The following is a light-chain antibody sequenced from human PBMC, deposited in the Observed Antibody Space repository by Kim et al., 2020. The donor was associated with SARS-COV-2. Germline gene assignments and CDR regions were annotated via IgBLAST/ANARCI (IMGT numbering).Light chain of an antibody. V-gene: IGLV3-1*01. CDR3: QAWDSSTVV. CDR2: QDN. Sequence: SYELTQPPSVSVSLGQTASITCSGDKLGDKYACWYQQKPGQSPVLVIYQDNKRPSGIPERFSGSNSGNTATLTISGTQAMDEADYYCQAWDSSTVVFGGG. J-gene: IGLJ2*01. CDR1: KLGDKY.